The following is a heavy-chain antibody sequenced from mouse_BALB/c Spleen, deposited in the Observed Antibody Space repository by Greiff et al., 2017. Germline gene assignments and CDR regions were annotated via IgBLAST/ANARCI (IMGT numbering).Heavy chain of an antibody. V-gene: IGHV5-9-4*01. CDR2: ISSGGSYT. CDR3: ARDGDSSGYVRFAY. D-gene: IGHD3-2*01. CDR1: GFTFSSYA. J-gene: IGHJ3*01. Sequence: EVKLVESGGGLVKPGGSLKLSCAASGFTFSSYAMSWVRQSPEKRLEWVAEISSGGSYTYYPDTVTGRFTISRDNAKNTLYLEMSSLRSEDTAMYYWARDGDSSGYVRFAYWGQGTLVTVSA.